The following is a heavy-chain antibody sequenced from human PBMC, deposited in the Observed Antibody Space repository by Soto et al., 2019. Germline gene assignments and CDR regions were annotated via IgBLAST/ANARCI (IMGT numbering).Heavy chain of an antibody. CDR2: IYYSGST. J-gene: IGHJ4*02. Sequence: SETLSLTCTVSGGSISSYYWSWIRQPPGKGLEWIGYIYYSGSTNYNPSLKSRVTISVDTSKNQFSLKLSSVTAADTAVYYCAVAGDHYGMMIDYWGQGTLVTVSS. CDR3: AVAGDHYGMMIDY. D-gene: IGHD3-9*01. CDR1: GGSISSYY. V-gene: IGHV4-59*01.